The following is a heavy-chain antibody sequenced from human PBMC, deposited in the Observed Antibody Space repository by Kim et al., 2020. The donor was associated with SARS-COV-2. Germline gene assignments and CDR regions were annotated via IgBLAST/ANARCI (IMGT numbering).Heavy chain of an antibody. CDR1: GFTFSNYG. CDR3: ANPRQPDY. J-gene: IGHJ4*02. D-gene: IGHD6-13*01. CDR2: ITGSGDIT. V-gene: IGHV3-23*01. Sequence: GGSLRLSCVASGFTFSNYGMTWVRQAPGGGLEWVSGITGSGDITAYADSVKGRFTISRDNSKNTLYLQMSSLRAEDTAIYYCANPRQPDYWGRGTLVTVSS.